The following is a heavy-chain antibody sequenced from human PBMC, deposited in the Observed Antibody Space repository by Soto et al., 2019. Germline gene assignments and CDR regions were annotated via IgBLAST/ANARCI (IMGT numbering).Heavy chain of an antibody. CDR1: GYTFTSYA. D-gene: IGHD3-3*01. CDR2: INAGNGNT. CDR3: ARVRPRRITIFGVAPFGWFDP. V-gene: IGHV1-3*01. J-gene: IGHJ5*02. Sequence: AASVKVSCKASGYTFTSYAMHWVRQAPGQRLEWMGWINAGNGNTKYSQKFQGRVTITRDTSASTAYMELSSLRSEDTAVYYCARVRPRRITIFGVAPFGWFDPWGQGTLVTVSS.